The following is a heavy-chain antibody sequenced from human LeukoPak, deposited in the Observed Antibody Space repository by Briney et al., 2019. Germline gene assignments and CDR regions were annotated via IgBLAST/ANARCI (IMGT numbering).Heavy chain of an antibody. CDR3: ARVAGAAAPFDY. D-gene: IGHD6-13*01. Sequence: ASVKVSCKASGYTFTGYYMHWVRRAPGQGLEWMGWINPNSGGTNYAQKFQGRVTMTRDTSISTAYMELSRLRSDDTAVYYCARVAGAAAPFDYWGQGTLVTVSS. V-gene: IGHV1-2*02. J-gene: IGHJ4*02. CDR1: GYTFTGYY. CDR2: INPNSGGT.